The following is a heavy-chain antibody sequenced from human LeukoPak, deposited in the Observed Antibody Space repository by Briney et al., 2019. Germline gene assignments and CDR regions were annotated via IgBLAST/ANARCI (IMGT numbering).Heavy chain of an antibody. J-gene: IGHJ4*02. D-gene: IGHD3-22*01. Sequence: SVKVSCKASGGTFSSYAIGWVRQAPGQGLEWMGGIIPIFGTANYAQKFQGRVTITTDESTSTAYMELSSLRSEDTAVYYCARVYYDSSGYYYIFDYWGQGTLVTVSS. V-gene: IGHV1-69*05. CDR2: IIPIFGTA. CDR3: ARVYYDSSGYYYIFDY. CDR1: GGTFSSYA.